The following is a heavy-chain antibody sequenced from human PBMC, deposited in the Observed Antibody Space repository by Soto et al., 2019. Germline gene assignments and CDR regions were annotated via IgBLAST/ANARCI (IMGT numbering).Heavy chain of an antibody. D-gene: IGHD6-25*01. Sequence: GGSLRLSCAASGFTFSSYAMHWVRQAPGKGLEWVAVISYDERNKYYADSVKGRFTISRDNSKNTLYLQMNSLRAEDTAVYYCARAEGGSDAFDIWGQGTLVIVSS. V-gene: IGHV3-30-3*01. CDR3: ARAEGGSDAFDI. J-gene: IGHJ3*02. CDR1: GFTFSSYA. CDR2: ISYDERNK.